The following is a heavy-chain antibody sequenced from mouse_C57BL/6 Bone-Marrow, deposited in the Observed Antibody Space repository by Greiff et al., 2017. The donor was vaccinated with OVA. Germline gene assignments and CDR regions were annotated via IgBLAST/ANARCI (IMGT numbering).Heavy chain of an antibody. CDR3: ARSPLITFYAMDY. CDR2: IHPNSGST. CDR1: GYTFTSYW. Sequence: QVQLQQPGAELVKPGASVKLSCKASGYTFTSYWMHWVKQRPGQGLEWIGMIHPNSGSTNYNEKFKSKATLTVDKSSSTAYMQLSSLTSEDSAVYYCARSPLITFYAMDYWGQGTSVTVSS. J-gene: IGHJ4*01. V-gene: IGHV1-64*01. D-gene: IGHD1-1*01.